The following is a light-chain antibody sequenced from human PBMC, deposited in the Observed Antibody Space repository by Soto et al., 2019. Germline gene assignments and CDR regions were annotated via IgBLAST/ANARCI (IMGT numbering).Light chain of an antibody. CDR2: DAS. CDR3: QQRSKSRS. V-gene: IGKV3-11*01. J-gene: IGKJ1*01. Sequence: EIVLTQSPATLSLSPGERATLSCRASQSVSSYLAWYQQKPGQAPRLLIYDASNRTTGIPAMCSGSGSTADLDLNSLKIEHEDFAVCNCQQRSKSRSCGRGTEVEFK. CDR1: QSVSSY.